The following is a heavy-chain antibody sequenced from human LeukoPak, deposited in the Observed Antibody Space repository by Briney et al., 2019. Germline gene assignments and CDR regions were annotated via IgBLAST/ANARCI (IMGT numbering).Heavy chain of an antibody. D-gene: IGHD3-9*01. V-gene: IGHV4-39*01. CDR1: GGSIRRENYF. CDR2: VYYTGTT. Sequence: PSETLSLTCTVSGGSIRRENYFWGWIRQSPGKGLEWIGNVYYTGTTYYNPSLKSRVIISVDTSMNQFSLKLSSVTAADTSVYYCARLYSFDWLPHGAFDIWGQGTVVTVSS. CDR3: ARLYSFDWLPHGAFDI. J-gene: IGHJ3*02.